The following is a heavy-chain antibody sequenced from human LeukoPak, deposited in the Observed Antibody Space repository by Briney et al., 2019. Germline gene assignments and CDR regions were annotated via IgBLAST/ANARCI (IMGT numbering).Heavy chain of an antibody. CDR2: IYYSGST. CDR1: GGSISSSSYY. J-gene: IGHJ4*02. Sequence: SETLSLTCTVSGGSISSSSYYWGWVRQPPGKGLEYIGNIYYSGSTNYNPSLKSRVTISVDTSKNQFSLKLSSVTAADTAVYYCAGSWGGYSYGFDYWGQGTLVTVSS. V-gene: IGHV4-39*07. D-gene: IGHD5-18*01. CDR3: AGSWGGYSYGFDY.